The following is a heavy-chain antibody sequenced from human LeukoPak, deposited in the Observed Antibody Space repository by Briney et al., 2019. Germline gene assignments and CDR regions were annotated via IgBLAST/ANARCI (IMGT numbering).Heavy chain of an antibody. Sequence: SQTLSLTSAISGDSVSSNSAAWNWIRQSPSRGLEWLGRTYYRSKWYNDYAVSVKSRITINPDTSKNQFSLQLNSVTPEDTAVYYCARGDITYYYDSSGYYYDYWGQGTLVTVSS. CDR1: GDSVSSNSAA. D-gene: IGHD3-22*01. V-gene: IGHV6-1*01. J-gene: IGHJ4*02. CDR3: ARGDITYYYDSSGYYYDY. CDR2: TYYRSKWYN.